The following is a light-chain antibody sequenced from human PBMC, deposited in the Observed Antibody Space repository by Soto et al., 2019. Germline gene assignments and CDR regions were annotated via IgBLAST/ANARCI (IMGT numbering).Light chain of an antibody. CDR3: QQYGSSPWT. Sequence: EIVLTQSPGTLSLSPGERATLSCRASKSVSSSYLAWYQQKPGQAPRLLIYGASSRATGIPDRFSGSGSGTDFNLTISRLEPEDFAVYYCQQYGSSPWTFGQGTKVEIK. J-gene: IGKJ1*01. CDR1: KSVSSSY. V-gene: IGKV3-20*01. CDR2: GAS.